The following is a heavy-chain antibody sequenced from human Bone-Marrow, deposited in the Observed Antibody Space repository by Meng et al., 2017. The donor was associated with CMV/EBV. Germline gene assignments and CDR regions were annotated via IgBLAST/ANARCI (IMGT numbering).Heavy chain of an antibody. J-gene: IGHJ4*02. CDR3: ARDLGNSSGYLRYFDF. Sequence: GESLKISCAASGITFSDYSMDGVRQAPGKGLEWVSSVSRSSDYVYYADSVKGRLTISRDNAQNSLYLQMNSLRAEDTAVYYCARDLGNSSGYLRYFDFWGQGTLVTVSS. CDR2: VSRSSDYV. D-gene: IGHD3-22*01. CDR1: GITFSDYS. V-gene: IGHV3-21*01.